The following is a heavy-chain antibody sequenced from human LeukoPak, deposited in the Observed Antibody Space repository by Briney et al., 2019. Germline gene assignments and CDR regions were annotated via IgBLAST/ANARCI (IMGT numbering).Heavy chain of an antibody. CDR1: GGSFSDYF. Sequence: SKTLSLTCAVYGGSFSDYFWGWIRQPPGKGLEWIGEINHSGRTYYNPSLKSRVTISVDTSKNQFSLDLSSVTAADTAVYYCARDVVVVPAAIHYGVDVWGQGTTVTVSS. V-gene: IGHV4-34*01. J-gene: IGHJ6*02. D-gene: IGHD2-2*01. CDR3: ARDVVVVPAAIHYGVDV. CDR2: INHSGRT.